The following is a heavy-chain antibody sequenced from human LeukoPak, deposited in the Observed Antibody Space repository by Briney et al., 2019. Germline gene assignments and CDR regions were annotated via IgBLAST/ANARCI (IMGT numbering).Heavy chain of an antibody. Sequence: GGSLRLSCAASGFRFSDFTMTWVRQAPGKGPEWVSAIGGRGGSTYYADSLGGRFTISRDNSKDMLYLQMNSLKVEDTATYYCGKEGGAWGQGTRVTVSS. CDR3: GKEGGA. D-gene: IGHD3-16*01. V-gene: IGHV3-23*01. CDR1: GFRFSDFT. J-gene: IGHJ5*02. CDR2: IGGRGGST.